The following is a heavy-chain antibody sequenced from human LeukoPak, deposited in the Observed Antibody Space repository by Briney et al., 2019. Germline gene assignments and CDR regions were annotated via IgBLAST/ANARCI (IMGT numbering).Heavy chain of an antibody. CDR3: ARGRVGTRPIYY. D-gene: IGHD2-2*01. CDR1: GWSFSGYY. V-gene: IGHV4-34*01. CDR2: INHSGST. J-gene: IGHJ4*02. Sequence: SESLSLTCAVSGWSFSGYYWSWIRQPPGKGLEWIGEINHSGSTIYNPSLKSRVTISVETSMNQFSLKLSSVTAADTAVYYCARGRVGTRPIYYWGQGTLVTVSS.